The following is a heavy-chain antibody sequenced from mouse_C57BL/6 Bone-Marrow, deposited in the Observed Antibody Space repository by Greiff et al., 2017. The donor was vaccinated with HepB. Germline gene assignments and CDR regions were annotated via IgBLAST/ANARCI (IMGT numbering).Heavy chain of an antibody. CDR1: GFNIKDDY. CDR2: IDPENGDT. CDR3: TTYGSSYPYFDY. J-gene: IGHJ2*01. Sequence: VQLQQSGAELVRPGASVKLSCTASGFNIKDDYMHWVKQRPEQGLEWIGWIDPENGDTEYASKFQGKATITADTSSNPAYLQLSSLTSEDTAVYYCTTYGSSYPYFDYWGQGTTLTVSS. V-gene: IGHV14-4*01. D-gene: IGHD1-1*01.